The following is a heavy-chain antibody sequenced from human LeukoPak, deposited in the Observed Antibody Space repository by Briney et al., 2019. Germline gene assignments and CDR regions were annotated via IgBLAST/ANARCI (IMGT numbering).Heavy chain of an antibody. D-gene: IGHD1-14*01. V-gene: IGHV3-74*01. CDR3: ARDPEGREFDY. Sequence: PGGSLRLSCAASGFTFSHYWMHWVRQAPGKGLVWVSRINSDGSGTSYADSVKGRFTISRDNAKNTLYLQMNSLRAEDTAVYYCARDPEGREFDYWGQGTLVTVSS. J-gene: IGHJ4*02. CDR2: INSDGSGT. CDR1: GFTFSHYW.